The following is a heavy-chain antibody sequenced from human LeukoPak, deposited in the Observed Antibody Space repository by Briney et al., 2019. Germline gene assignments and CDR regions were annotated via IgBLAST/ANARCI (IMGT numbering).Heavy chain of an antibody. CDR1: GFTFSSYA. V-gene: IGHV3-30-3*01. CDR3: ARSPSTMVRGVIKNYFDY. Sequence: PGGSLRLSCAASGFTFSSYAMHWVRQAPGKGLEWVAVISYDGSNKYYADSVKGRFTISRDNSKNTLYLQMNSLRAEDTAVYYCARSPSTMVRGVIKNYFDYWGQGTLVTVSS. D-gene: IGHD3-10*01. J-gene: IGHJ4*02. CDR2: ISYDGSNK.